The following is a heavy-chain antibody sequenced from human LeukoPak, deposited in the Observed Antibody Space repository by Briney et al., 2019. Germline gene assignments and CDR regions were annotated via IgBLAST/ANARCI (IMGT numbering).Heavy chain of an antibody. J-gene: IGHJ4*02. CDR2: FDPEDGET. D-gene: IGHD3-9*01. V-gene: IGHV1-24*01. Sequence: ASVKVSYKVSGYTLTELSMHWVRQAPGKGLEWMGGFDPEDGETIYAQKFQGRVTMTEDTSTDTAYMELSSLRSEDTAVYYCVTSTLFGSGYHYWGQGTLVTVSS. CDR3: VTSTLFGSGYHY. CDR1: GYTLTELS.